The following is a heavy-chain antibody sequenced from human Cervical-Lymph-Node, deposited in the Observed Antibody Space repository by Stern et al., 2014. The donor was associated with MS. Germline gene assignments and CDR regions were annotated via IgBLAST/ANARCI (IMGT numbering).Heavy chain of an antibody. CDR2: ISTTGGTT. CDR1: GFTFSTYD. V-gene: IGHV3-23*01. Sequence: VQLQESGGGLVQPGGSLRLSCAASGFTFSTYDMSWGRRAPGKGPQFVSAISTTGGTTYYAGSVKGRFTISRDNSKNTLYLQMNSLRAEDTAVYYCAKKSGSGWYYVSWGQGSLVTVSS. D-gene: IGHD6-19*01. CDR3: AKKSGSGWYYVS. J-gene: IGHJ5*02.